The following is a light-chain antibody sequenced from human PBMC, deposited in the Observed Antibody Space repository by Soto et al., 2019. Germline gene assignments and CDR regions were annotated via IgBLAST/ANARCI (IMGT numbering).Light chain of an antibody. CDR1: QSVGSN. V-gene: IGKV3-15*01. CDR3: QQRSNWPLT. J-gene: IGKJ4*01. CDR2: GAS. Sequence: EIVMTQSPATLSVSPGERVTLSCRARQSVGSNLAWYQQKPGQAPRLLIYGASTRATGIPARFSGSGSGTDFTLTINSLEPEDFAVYYCQQRSNWPLTFGGGTKVDI.